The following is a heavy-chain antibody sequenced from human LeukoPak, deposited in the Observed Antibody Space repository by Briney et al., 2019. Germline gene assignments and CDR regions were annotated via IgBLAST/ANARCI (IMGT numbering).Heavy chain of an antibody. D-gene: IGHD3-22*01. J-gene: IGHJ3*02. CDR3: AKSRPGDSSGYYFGAFDI. CDR2: ISGSGGST. CDR1: GFTFNNYN. V-gene: IGHV3-23*01. Sequence: GGSLRLSCAASGFTFNNYNMNWVRQAPGKGLEWVSAISGSGGSTYYADSVKGRFTISRDNSKNTLYLQMNSLRAEDTAVYYCAKSRPGDSSGYYFGAFDIWGQGTMVTVSS.